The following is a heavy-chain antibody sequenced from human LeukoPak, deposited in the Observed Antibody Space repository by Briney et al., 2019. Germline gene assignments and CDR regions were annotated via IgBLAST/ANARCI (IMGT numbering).Heavy chain of an antibody. J-gene: IGHJ4*02. CDR1: GFTFSNYG. D-gene: IGHD1-1*01. V-gene: IGHV3-30*03. CDR3: ATAGTGSYPR. Sequence: GRSLRLSCAVSGFTFSNYGMVWARQAPGKGLEWVALISKDGSKKHYADSVKGRFTVSRDNSKNTLYLQMDSLSAEDTAVYYCATAGTGSYPRWGQGTLVTVSS. CDR2: ISKDGSKK.